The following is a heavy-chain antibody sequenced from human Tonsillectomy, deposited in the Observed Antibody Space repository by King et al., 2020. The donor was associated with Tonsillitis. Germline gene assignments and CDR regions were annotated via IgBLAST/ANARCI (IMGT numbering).Heavy chain of an antibody. Sequence: VQLVESGGGVVQPGRSLRLSCAASGFTFSSYGMHWVRQAPGKGLEWVAVISYDGSNKYYADSVKGRFTISRDNSKNTLYLQMNSLRADDTAVYYCAKSCGGDCYSARVRYFDLWGRGTLVTVSS. CDR1: GFTFSSYG. J-gene: IGHJ2*01. V-gene: IGHV3-30*18. CDR3: AKSCGGDCYSARVRYFDL. D-gene: IGHD2-21*02. CDR2: ISYDGSNK.